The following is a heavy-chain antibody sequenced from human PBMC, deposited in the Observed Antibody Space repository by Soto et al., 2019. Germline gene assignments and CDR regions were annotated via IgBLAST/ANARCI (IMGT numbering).Heavy chain of an antibody. V-gene: IGHV1-8*01. CDR2: MNPNSGDT. Sequence: QVQLVQSGAEGKKPGASVKVSCKASGYTFNSFDINWVRQATGQGLEWMGWMNPNSGDTGYAQKLQGRVTMTRNTSISTAYMELKSLRFEDTAVYYCARGVYGGGRVSDYWGQGTLVTVSS. CDR3: ARGVYGGGRVSDY. J-gene: IGHJ4*02. D-gene: IGHD3-16*01. CDR1: GYTFNSFD.